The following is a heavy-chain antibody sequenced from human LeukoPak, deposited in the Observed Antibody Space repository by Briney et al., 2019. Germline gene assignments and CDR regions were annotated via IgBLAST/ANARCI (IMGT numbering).Heavy chain of an antibody. V-gene: IGHV1-18*01. D-gene: IGHD3-10*01. CDR3: ARERTPNQVLLWFGGLDY. J-gene: IGHJ4*02. CDR2: ISAYNGNT. CDR1: GYTFTSYG. Sequence: GASVKVSCKASGYTFTSYGISWVRQAPGQGLEWMGWISAYNGNTNYAQKLQGRVTMTTDTSTSTAYMELRSLRSDDTAVYYCARERTPNQVLLWFGGLDYWGQGTLVTVSS.